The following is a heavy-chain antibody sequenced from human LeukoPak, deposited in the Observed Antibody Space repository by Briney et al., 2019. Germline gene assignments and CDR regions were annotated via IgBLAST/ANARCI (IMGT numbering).Heavy chain of an antibody. D-gene: IGHD3-22*01. CDR2: IYYSGST. V-gene: IGHV4-59*11. CDR3: AEYYYDSSGYNDWFDP. Sequence: SETLSLTCTVSGGSITRHYWTWIRQPPGKGLEWIGYIYYSGSTNYNPSLKSRVTISVDTSKNQFSLKLSSVTAADTAVYYCAEYYYDSSGYNDWFDPWGQGTLVTVSS. J-gene: IGHJ5*02. CDR1: GGSITRHY.